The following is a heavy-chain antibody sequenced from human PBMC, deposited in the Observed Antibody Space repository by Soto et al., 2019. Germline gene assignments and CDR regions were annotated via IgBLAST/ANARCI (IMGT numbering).Heavy chain of an antibody. CDR1: GFTFSDYY. CDR2: ISSSSSYT. Sequence: GGSLRLSCAASGFTFSDYYMSWIRQAPGKGLEWVSYISSSSSYTNYADSVKGRFTISRDNAKNSLYLQMNSLRAEDTAVYYCARASLLVGYCSSTSCYPGKEYYFDYWGQGTLVTVSS. J-gene: IGHJ4*02. D-gene: IGHD2-2*01. CDR3: ARASLLVGYCSSTSCYPGKEYYFDY. V-gene: IGHV3-11*06.